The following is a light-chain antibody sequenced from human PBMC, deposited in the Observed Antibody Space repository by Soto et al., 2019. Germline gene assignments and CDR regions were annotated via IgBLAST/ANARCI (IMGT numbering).Light chain of an antibody. J-gene: IGKJ1*01. CDR3: QQRSSWPWT. CDR2: DAS. Sequence: EIVLTQSPAPLSLSPGERATLSCRASQSVSTYLAWYQQKPGQAPRLLIYDASNRATGIPARFSSSGFETDFALTISSLEPEDFGVYYCQQRSSWPWTFCQGTKVEIK. V-gene: IGKV3-11*01. CDR1: QSVSTY.